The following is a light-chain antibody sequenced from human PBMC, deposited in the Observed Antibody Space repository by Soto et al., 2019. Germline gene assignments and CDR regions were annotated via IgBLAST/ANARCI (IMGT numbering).Light chain of an antibody. CDR1: SSNIGSNT. Sequence: QSVLTQPPSASGTPGQRVTISCSGSSSNIGSNTVNWYQQLPGTAPKLLIYSNDERPSGVPDRFSGSKSGTSASLAISGLQSEDEADYYCVASDDSLNGVVFGGGTKLTVL. CDR3: VASDDSLNGVV. J-gene: IGLJ2*01. V-gene: IGLV1-44*01. CDR2: SND.